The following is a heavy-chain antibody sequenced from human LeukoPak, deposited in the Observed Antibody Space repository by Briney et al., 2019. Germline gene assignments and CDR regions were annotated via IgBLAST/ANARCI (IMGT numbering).Heavy chain of an antibody. Sequence: SETLSLTCAVYGGSFSGYYWSWIRQPPGKGLEWIGEINHSGSTNYNPSLKSRVTISVDTSKNQFSLKLSSVTAADTAVYYCARGPTTSDPNNSGFDYWGQGTLVTVSS. J-gene: IGHJ4*02. CDR3: ARGPTTSDPNNSGFDY. CDR2: INHSGST. D-gene: IGHD4-17*01. CDR1: GGSFSGYY. V-gene: IGHV4-34*01.